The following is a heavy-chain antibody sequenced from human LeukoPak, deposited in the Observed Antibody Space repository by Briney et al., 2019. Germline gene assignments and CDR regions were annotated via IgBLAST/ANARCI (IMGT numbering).Heavy chain of an antibody. CDR2: IYYSGST. Sequence: PSETLSLTCTVSGGSISSYYWSWIRQPPGKGLEWIGYIYYSGSTNYNPSLKSRVTISVDMSKNQFSLKLSSVTAADTAVYYCACAVAGSNFDYWGQGTLVTVSS. CDR1: GGSISSYY. D-gene: IGHD6-19*01. J-gene: IGHJ4*02. V-gene: IGHV4-59*08. CDR3: ACAVAGSNFDY.